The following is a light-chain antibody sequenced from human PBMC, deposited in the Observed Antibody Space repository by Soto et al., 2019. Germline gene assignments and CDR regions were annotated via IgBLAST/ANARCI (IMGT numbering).Light chain of an antibody. CDR3: QQYNNWPFT. CDR1: QRVARN. Sequence: EVVMTESPATLSVSPGERATLSCRASQRVARNLVWYQQKPGQAPRLLIYGASTRATGIPARFSGSGSETEFTLNISSLQPEDFAVYYCQQYNNWPFTFGPGTKVDI. J-gene: IGKJ3*01. V-gene: IGKV3-15*01. CDR2: GAS.